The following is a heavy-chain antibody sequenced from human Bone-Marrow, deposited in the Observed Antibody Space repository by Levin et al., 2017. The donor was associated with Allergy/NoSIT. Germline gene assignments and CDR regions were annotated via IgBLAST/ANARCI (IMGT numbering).Heavy chain of an antibody. Sequence: ASVKVSCKASGYTFTGYYMHWVRQAPGQGLEWMGWINPNSGGTNYAQKFQGRVTMTRDTSISTAYMELSRLRSDDTAVYYCARDRGVGRAEVRGVIDYYYYGMDVWGQGTTVTVSS. J-gene: IGHJ6*02. CDR3: ARDRGVGRAEVRGVIDYYYYGMDV. CDR2: INPNSGGT. V-gene: IGHV1-2*02. D-gene: IGHD3-10*01. CDR1: GYTFTGYY.